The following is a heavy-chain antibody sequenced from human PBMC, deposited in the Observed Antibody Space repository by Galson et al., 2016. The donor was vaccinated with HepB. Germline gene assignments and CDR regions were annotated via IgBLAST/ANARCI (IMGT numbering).Heavy chain of an antibody. CDR1: GFTFSGYA. CDR3: AREAPIAAPGANDC. CDR2: ISYDGSNK. D-gene: IGHD6-13*01. Sequence: SQRLSCAASGFTFSGYAMHWVRQAPGKGLEWVAVISYDGSNKYYADSVKGRFTISRDNSKNTLYLQMNSLRAEDTAIYYCAREAPIAAPGANDCWGQGTQVTVSS. J-gene: IGHJ4*02. V-gene: IGHV3-30*03.